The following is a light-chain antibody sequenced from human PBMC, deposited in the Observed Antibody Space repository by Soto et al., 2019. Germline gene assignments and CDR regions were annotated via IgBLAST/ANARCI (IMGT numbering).Light chain of an antibody. V-gene: IGKV3-20*01. CDR3: QQYGSSPLT. CDR1: QSVNSNS. J-gene: IGKJ4*01. CDR2: AAS. Sequence: EIVLTQSPGTLSLSPGERATLSCGASQSVNSNSLAWYQQKPGQAPRLLFYAASNRASGVPGRFSASGSGTDFPLTISRLEPEDFAVYHCQQYGSSPLTFGGGTKVEIK.